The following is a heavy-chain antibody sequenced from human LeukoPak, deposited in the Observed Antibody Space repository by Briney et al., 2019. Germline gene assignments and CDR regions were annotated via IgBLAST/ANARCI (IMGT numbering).Heavy chain of an antibody. V-gene: IGHV4-59*08. CDR3: ASLPFSYTLGGRDV. J-gene: IGHJ6*02. CDR2: IYYSGST. Sequence: SETLSLTCTVSGGSISSYYWSWIRQPPGKGLEWIGYIYYSGSTNYNPSLKSRVTISVDTSKNQFSLKLSSVTAADTAVYYCASLPFSYTLGGRDVWGQGTTVTVSS. D-gene: IGHD2/OR15-2a*01. CDR1: GGSISSYY.